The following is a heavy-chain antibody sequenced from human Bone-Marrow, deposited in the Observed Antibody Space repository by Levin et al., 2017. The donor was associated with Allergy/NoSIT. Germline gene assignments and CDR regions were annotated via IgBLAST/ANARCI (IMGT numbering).Heavy chain of an antibody. Sequence: SETLSLTCTVSGGSIRSSSYFWGWLRQPPGKGLEWIGSVYYSGSTYYNPSLKSRVTISVDTSENQFSLKLTSVTATDTAVYYCARPYIVVAVAATDPYGDPGGFAFDIWGQGTMVTVSS. J-gene: IGHJ3*02. CDR2: VYYSGST. D-gene: IGHD2-15*01. CDR3: ARPYIVVAVAATDPYGDPGGFAFDI. V-gene: IGHV4-39*01. CDR1: GGSIRSSSYF.